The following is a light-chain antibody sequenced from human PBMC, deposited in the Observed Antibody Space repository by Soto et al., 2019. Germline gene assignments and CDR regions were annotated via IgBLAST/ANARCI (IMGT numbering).Light chain of an antibody. V-gene: IGKV3-20*01. CDR3: QQYGSSPLWT. CDR1: QSVSSSY. CDR2: GAS. J-gene: IGKJ1*01. Sequence: EIVLTQSPGTLSLSPGERATLSCRASQSVSSSYLAWYQQKPGQAPRLLIYGASSRATGIPDRFSGSGPGTDFNLTISRLEPEDFAVYYCQQYGSSPLWTFGQGTKVDIK.